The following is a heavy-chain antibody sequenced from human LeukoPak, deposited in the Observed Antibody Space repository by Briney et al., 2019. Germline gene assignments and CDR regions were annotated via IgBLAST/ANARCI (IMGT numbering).Heavy chain of an antibody. CDR2: INPNSGGT. J-gene: IGHJ4*02. CDR3: ARANALYCSSTSCLFDY. D-gene: IGHD2-2*01. V-gene: IGHV1-2*02. Sequence: ASVKVSCKASGYTFTGYYMHWARQAPGQGLEWMAWINPNSGGTYYAQNFHDRITMTRDTSISTAYMELSRLRSDDTAIYYCARANALYCSSTSCLFDYWGQGTLVTVSS. CDR1: GYTFTGYY.